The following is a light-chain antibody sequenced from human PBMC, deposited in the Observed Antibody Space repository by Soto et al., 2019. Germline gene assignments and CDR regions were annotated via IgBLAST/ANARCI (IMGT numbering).Light chain of an antibody. Sequence: QSVLTQPASVSGSPGQSITISCTGTSSDVGGYNYVSWYQQHPGKAPKLMIYDVSTRPSGVSNRFSGSKSGNTASLTISGLQDEDEADYYCSSYTSSSLWVFGTGTKV. CDR1: SSDVGGYNY. CDR3: SSYTSSSLWV. V-gene: IGLV2-14*01. CDR2: DVS. J-gene: IGLJ1*01.